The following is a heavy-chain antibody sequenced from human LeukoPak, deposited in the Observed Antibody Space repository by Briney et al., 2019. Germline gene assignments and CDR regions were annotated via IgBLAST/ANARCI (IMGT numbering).Heavy chain of an antibody. J-gene: IGHJ4*02. CDR1: GFSFSSFG. Sequence: PGGSLRLSCAASGFSFSSFGMNGVHQAPGRGLEWVSSISGNSVYIYYADSMRGRFTISRDNAKNSLYLQMNYLRAEDTAVYYCANFETVSAKPFEYWGQGTLVTVSS. CDR2: ISGNSVYI. CDR3: ANFETVSAKPFEY. D-gene: IGHD2/OR15-2a*01. V-gene: IGHV3-21*01.